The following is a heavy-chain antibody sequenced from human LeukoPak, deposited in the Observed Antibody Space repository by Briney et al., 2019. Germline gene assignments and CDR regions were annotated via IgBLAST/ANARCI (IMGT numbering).Heavy chain of an antibody. J-gene: IGHJ4*02. CDR2: ISYDGSNK. CDR1: GFTFSSYA. V-gene: IGHV3-30-3*01. CDR3: ARAGARGYSYGPN. D-gene: IGHD5-18*01. Sequence: GGSLRLSCAASGFTFSSYAMHWVRQAPGKGLEWVAVISYDGSNKYYADSVKGRFTISRDNSKNTLYLQMNSLRAEDTAGYYWARAGARGYSYGPNWGQGTLVTVSS.